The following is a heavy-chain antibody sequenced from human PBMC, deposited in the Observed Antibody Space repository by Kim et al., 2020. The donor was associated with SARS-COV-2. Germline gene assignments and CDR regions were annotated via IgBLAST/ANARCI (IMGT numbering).Heavy chain of an antibody. Sequence: GGSLRLSCAASGFTFSSYSMTWVRQAPGKGLEWVSSISSSGSYIYYADSVKGRFTISRDNAKNSLYLQMNSLRAEDTAVYYCARDEGDYPYVVYWGQGTLVTVSP. CDR1: GFTFSSYS. CDR2: ISSSGSYI. CDR3: ARDEGDYPYVVY. D-gene: IGHD4-17*01. J-gene: IGHJ4*02. V-gene: IGHV3-21*01.